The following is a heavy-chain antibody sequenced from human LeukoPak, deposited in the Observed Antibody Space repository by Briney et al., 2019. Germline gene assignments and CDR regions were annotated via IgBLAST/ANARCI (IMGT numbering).Heavy chain of an antibody. D-gene: IGHD3-9*01. Sequence: GGSLRLSCAGSGFTFSRFSMIWVRHAPGKGLVWVARIRPEGTTTAYADSVKGRFTISRDNAKNTLFLQMNSLSAEDTAVYYCARDLDWILFDYWGQGTLVTVSS. V-gene: IGHV3-74*03. CDR1: GFTFSRFS. CDR3: ARDLDWILFDY. CDR2: IRPEGTTT. J-gene: IGHJ4*02.